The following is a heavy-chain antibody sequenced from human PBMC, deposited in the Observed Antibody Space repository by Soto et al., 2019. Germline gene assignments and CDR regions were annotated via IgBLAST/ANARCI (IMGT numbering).Heavy chain of an antibody. CDR3: ARDPEYSSSSSYYYGMHV. J-gene: IGHJ6*01. V-gene: IGHV3-21*01. CDR1: VFTFSSYS. D-gene: IGHD6-6*01. Sequence: PVGSLRLSCASSVFTFSSYSMNCVRHSPGKWLEWVSSISSSSSYIYYADSVKGRFTISRDNAKNSLYLQMNSLRAEDTAVYYCARDPEYSSSSSYYYGMHVWGQGTTVSLS. CDR2: ISSSSSYI.